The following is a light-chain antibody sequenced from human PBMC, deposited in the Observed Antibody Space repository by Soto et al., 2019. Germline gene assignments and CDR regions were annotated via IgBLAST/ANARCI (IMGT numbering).Light chain of an antibody. CDR2: GAS. CDR3: QQYSRSSYT. Sequence: EIVLTQSPGTLSLSPGERATLSCRASQSVSTNYLAWYQQKPGLAPRLLIYGASSRATGIPDRFSGSGSGTDFTLTISRLEPEDFSVYYCQQYSRSSYTFGQGTKLEI. CDR1: QSVSTNY. J-gene: IGKJ2*01. V-gene: IGKV3-20*01.